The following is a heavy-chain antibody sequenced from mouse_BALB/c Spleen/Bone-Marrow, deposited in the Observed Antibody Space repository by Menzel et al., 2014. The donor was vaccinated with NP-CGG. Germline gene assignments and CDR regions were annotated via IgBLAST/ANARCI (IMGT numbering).Heavy chain of an antibody. CDR3: TRDMGLLRFDY. Sequence: EVQGVESGGGLVQPGGSLRLSCATSGFTFTDHYMSWVRQPPGKALEWLGFIRNKPNGYTTEYSASVKGRFTISRDNSQSILYLQMNTLRVEDSATYYCTRDMGLLRFDYWGQGTTLTVSS. V-gene: IGHV7-3*02. CDR1: GFTFTDHY. CDR2: IRNKPNGYTT. J-gene: IGHJ2*01. D-gene: IGHD1-1*01.